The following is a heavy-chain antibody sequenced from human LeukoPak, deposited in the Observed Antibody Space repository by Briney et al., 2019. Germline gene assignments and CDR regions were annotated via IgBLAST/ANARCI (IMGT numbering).Heavy chain of an antibody. D-gene: IGHD2-2*01. V-gene: IGHV1-3*01. Sequence: ASVKVSCKASGYTFTSYAMHWVRQPPGQRLEWMGWINAGNGNTKYSQKFQGRVTITRDTSASTAYMELSSLRSEDTAVYYCAKWARYCSSTSCSGLDPWGQGTLVTVSS. CDR2: INAGNGNT. CDR1: GYTFTSYA. J-gene: IGHJ5*02. CDR3: AKWARYCSSTSCSGLDP.